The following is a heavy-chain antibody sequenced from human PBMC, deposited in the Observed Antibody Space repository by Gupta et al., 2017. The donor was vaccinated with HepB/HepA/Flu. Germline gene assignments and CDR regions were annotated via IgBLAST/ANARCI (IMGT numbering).Heavy chain of an antibody. CDR1: GTSITGYF. Sequence: QVQLQESGPGLAKPWETLSLSCTVSGTSITGYFWSWTRQLPGRGLEWIGYISYSGRTLYNPSLRSRVSISLDTSKNRFSLTLTSVTAADTAVYFCARERPDTVVVPAAFGGFFDPWGQGTLVTVSS. CDR2: ISYSGRT. D-gene: IGHD2-2*01. V-gene: IGHV4-59*01. J-gene: IGHJ5*02. CDR3: ARERPDTVVVPAAFGGFFDP.